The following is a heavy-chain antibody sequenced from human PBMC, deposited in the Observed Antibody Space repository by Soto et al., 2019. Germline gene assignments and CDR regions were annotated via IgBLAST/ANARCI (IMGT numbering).Heavy chain of an antibody. CDR3: ARVRSDINCSSTSCSIPYYMDV. CDR1: GFTFSSYG. Sequence: GGSLRLSCAASGFTFSSYGMHWVRQAPGKGLEWVAVIWYDGSNKYYADSVKGRFTISRDNSKNTLYLQMNSLRAEDTAVYYCARVRSDINCSSTSCSIPYYMDVWGKGTTVTVSS. D-gene: IGHD2-2*01. CDR2: IWYDGSNK. J-gene: IGHJ6*03. V-gene: IGHV3-33*01.